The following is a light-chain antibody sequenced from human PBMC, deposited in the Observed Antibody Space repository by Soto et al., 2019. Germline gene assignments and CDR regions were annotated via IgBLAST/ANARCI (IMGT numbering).Light chain of an antibody. CDR2: DAS. CDR3: QQYSHLIT. V-gene: IGKV1-33*01. Sequence: DIQMTQYPSSLSASVGDRVTITCQASRDISNYLNWCQQKLGKPPKLLISDASKLETGVPSRFSGSGSGTDFTFTISSLQPDDIATYYCQQYSHLITFGQGTRPEI. CDR1: RDISNY. J-gene: IGKJ5*01.